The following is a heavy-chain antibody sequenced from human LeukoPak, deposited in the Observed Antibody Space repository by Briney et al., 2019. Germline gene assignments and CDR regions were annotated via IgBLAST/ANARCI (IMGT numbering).Heavy chain of an antibody. Sequence: GSLRLSCAASGLTFSSYWMHWVRQAPWKGLVWVSRINTDGSSTDYADSVKGRFTISRDNAKNTLYLQMNSLRAEDTAVYYCARVLWGARGDYWGQGTVVTVSS. D-gene: IGHD3-10*01. V-gene: IGHV3-74*01. CDR1: GLTFSSYW. CDR3: ARVLWGARGDY. CDR2: INTDGSST. J-gene: IGHJ4*02.